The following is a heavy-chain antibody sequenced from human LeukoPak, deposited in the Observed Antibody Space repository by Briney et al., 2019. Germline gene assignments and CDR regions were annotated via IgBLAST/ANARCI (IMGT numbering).Heavy chain of an antibody. J-gene: IGHJ3*02. Sequence: SETLSLTCIVSGGSITNYYWSWIRQPPGKGLEWIGYIYYSGSTNYNPSLKSRVTISVDTSNNQFSLRLSSVTAADTAVYYCAREPFGSNAFDIWGQGTVVAVSS. D-gene: IGHD3-10*01. V-gene: IGHV4-59*01. CDR3: AREPFGSNAFDI. CDR1: GGSITNYY. CDR2: IYYSGST.